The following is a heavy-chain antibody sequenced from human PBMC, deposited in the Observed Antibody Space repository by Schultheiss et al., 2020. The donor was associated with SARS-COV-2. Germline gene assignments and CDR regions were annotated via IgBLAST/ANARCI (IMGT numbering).Heavy chain of an antibody. D-gene: IGHD3-10*01. V-gene: IGHV3-23*01. Sequence: GGSLRLSCAASGFTFSSYEMNWVRQAPGKGLEWVSAISGSGGSSYYADSVKGRFTISRDNSKNTLYLQMNSLRAEDTAVYYCARERGAGSGSYRYFDYWGQGTLVTVSS. CDR3: ARERGAGSGSYRYFDY. CDR2: ISGSGGSS. J-gene: IGHJ4*02. CDR1: GFTFSSYE.